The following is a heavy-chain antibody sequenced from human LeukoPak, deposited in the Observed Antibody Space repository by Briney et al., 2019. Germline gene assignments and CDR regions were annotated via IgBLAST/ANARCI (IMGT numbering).Heavy chain of an antibody. CDR3: ARVSPTVTTYQYFDY. D-gene: IGHD4-11*01. CDR1: GGSFSGYY. Sequence: SETLSLTCAVYGGSFSGYYWSWIRQPPGKGLEWIGEINHSGSTNYNPSLKSRVTISVDTSKNQFSLKLSSVTAADTAVYYCARVSPTVTTYQYFDYWGQGTLVTVSS. V-gene: IGHV4-34*01. CDR2: INHSGST. J-gene: IGHJ4*02.